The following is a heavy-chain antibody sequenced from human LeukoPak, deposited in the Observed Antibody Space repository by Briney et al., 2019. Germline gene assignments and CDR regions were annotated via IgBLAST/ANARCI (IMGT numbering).Heavy chain of an antibody. D-gene: IGHD1-26*01. CDR1: GFTFSSYA. CDR2: ISYDGSNK. Sequence: PGGSLRLSCAASGFTFSSYAMHWVRQAPGKGLEWVAVISYDGSNKYYADSVKGRFTISRDNAKNSLYLQMNSLRAEDTAVYYCAREWYSGSYYVYWGQGTLVTVSS. V-gene: IGHV3-30*04. CDR3: AREWYSGSYYVY. J-gene: IGHJ4*02.